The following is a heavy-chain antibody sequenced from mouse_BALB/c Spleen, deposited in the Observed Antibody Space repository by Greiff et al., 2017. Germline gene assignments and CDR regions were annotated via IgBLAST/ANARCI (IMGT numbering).Heavy chain of an antibody. CDR3: ASTGTRDYFDY. CDR1: GFTFSSFG. J-gene: IGHJ2*01. Sequence: DVKLVESGGGLVQPGGSRKLSCAASGFTFSSFGMHWVRQAPEKGLEWVAYISSGSSTIYYADTVKGRFTISRDNPKNTLFLQMTSLRSEDTAMYYCASTGTRDYFDYWGQGTTLTVSS. CDR2: ISSGSSTI. D-gene: IGHD1-1*01. V-gene: IGHV5-17*02.